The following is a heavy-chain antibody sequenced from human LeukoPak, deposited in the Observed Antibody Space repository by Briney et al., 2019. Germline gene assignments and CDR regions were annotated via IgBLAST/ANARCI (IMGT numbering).Heavy chain of an antibody. Sequence: GGSLRLSCAGSGFTFANYAMSWVRQAPGKGLEWVTSISGGSASTFYADSVEGRFTISRDNSKNTLYLQMNNLRAEDTAVYYCAREGNYETLTAPGIDYWGQGTLVTVSS. V-gene: IGHV3-23*01. D-gene: IGHD3-9*01. CDR1: GFTFANYA. J-gene: IGHJ4*02. CDR2: ISGGSAST. CDR3: AREGNYETLTAPGIDY.